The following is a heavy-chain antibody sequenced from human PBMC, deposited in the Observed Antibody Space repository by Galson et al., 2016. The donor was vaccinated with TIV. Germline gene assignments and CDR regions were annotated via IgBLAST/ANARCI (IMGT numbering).Heavy chain of an antibody. J-gene: IGHJ4*02. Sequence: SLRLSCAASDFTFNSYVMHWVRQAPGKGLEYVSGINTNGQTTYYSNSVRGRFTISRDNSKNTIYLQMGSLSAVDMGVYYCAREGLARKTWLDYWGQGALVTVSS. V-gene: IGHV3-64*01. CDR1: DFTFNSYV. D-gene: IGHD3/OR15-3a*01. CDR2: INTNGQTT. CDR3: AREGLARKTWLDY.